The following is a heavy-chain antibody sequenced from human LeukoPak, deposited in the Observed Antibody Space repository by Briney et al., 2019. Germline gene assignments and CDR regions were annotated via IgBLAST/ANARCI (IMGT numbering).Heavy chain of an antibody. J-gene: IGHJ4*02. D-gene: IGHD6-19*01. V-gene: IGHV4-38-2*02. CDR2: IYHSGST. Sequence: SSETLSLTCTVSGYSISSGHYWGWIRQPPGKGLEWIGSIYHSGSTYYNPSLKSRVTISVDTSKNQFSLKLSSVTAADTAVYYCARDRGIAVASDYWGQGTLVTVSS. CDR3: ARDRGIAVASDY. CDR1: GYSISSGHY.